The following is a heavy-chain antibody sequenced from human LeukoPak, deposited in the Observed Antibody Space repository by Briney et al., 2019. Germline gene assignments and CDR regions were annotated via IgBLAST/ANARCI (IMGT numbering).Heavy chain of an antibody. V-gene: IGHV3-7*03. CDR3: AKVGSDYDFWSGYGSDPYYFDY. Sequence: GGSLRLSCAASGFALSSHWMTWVRQVPGRGPEWVANVNRDGSETYYLDSVKGRFTISRDNAKNSLYLQMNSLRAEDTALYYCAKVGSDYDFWSGYGSDPYYFDYWGQGTLVTVSS. CDR1: GFALSSHW. CDR2: VNRDGSET. J-gene: IGHJ4*02. D-gene: IGHD3-3*01.